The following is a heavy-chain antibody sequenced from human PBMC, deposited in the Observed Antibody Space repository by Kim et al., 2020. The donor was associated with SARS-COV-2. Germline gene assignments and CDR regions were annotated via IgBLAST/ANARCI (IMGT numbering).Heavy chain of an antibody. J-gene: IGHJ4*02. V-gene: IGHV1-18*01. CDR1: GYTFTSYG. CDR3: ARGTYYELRYFDWSNPIDYYFDY. Sequence: ASVKVSCKASGYTFTSYGISWVRQAPGQGLEWMGWISAYNGNTNYAQKLQGRVTMTTDTSTSTAYMELRSLRSDDTAVYYCARGTYYELRYFDWSNPIDYYFDYWGQGTLVTVSS. D-gene: IGHD3-9*01. CDR2: ISAYNGNT.